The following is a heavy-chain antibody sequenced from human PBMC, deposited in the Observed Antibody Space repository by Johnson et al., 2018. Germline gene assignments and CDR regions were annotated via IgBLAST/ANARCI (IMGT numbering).Heavy chain of an antibody. D-gene: IGHD6-19*01. V-gene: IGHV3-30*18. CDR1: GLAFSSYG. J-gene: IGHJ1*01. CDR3: AKNHCSSGCSLGLLGYFHH. CDR2: ISYDGSNT. Sequence: QVQLVQSGGGVVQPGKSLRLSCAVSGLAFSSYGMHWVRQAPGKGLEWVALISYDGSNTYYAESVKGRFTISRDNSKNTVYLQRNSLRAEDTAVYYCAKNHCSSGCSLGLLGYFHHWGQGTLVTVSS.